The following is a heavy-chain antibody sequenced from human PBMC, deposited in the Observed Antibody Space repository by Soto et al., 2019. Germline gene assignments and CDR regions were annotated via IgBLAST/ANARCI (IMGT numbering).Heavy chain of an antibody. J-gene: IGHJ6*03. Sequence: QVQLVESGGGVVQPGRSLRLSCAASGFTFSSYGMHWVRQAPGKGLEWVAVIWYDGSNKYYADSVKGRFTISRDNSKNTLYLQMNSLRAEDTAVYYCARAGVDSSSWYPYYYYSMDVWGKGTTVTVSS. CDR3: ARAGVDSSSWYPYYYYSMDV. CDR1: GFTFSSYG. D-gene: IGHD6-13*01. V-gene: IGHV3-33*01. CDR2: IWYDGSNK.